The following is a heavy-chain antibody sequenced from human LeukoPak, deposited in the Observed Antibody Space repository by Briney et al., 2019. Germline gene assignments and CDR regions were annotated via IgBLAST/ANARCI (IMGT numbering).Heavy chain of an antibody. CDR2: INPNSGGT. D-gene: IGHD6-13*01. CDR1: GYTFTGYY. CDR3: ARVKGSWYYFDY. J-gene: IGHJ4*02. Sequence: SVKVSCKASGYTFTGYYMHWVRQAPGQGLEWMGWINPNSGGTNYAQKFQGRVTMTRDTSISTAYMELSRLRSDDTAVYYCARVKGSWYYFDYWGQGTLVTVSS. V-gene: IGHV1-2*02.